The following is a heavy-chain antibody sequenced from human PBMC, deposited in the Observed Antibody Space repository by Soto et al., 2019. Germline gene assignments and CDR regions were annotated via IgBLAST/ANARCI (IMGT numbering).Heavy chain of an antibody. CDR2: IIPIFGTA. D-gene: IGHD6-19*01. CDR1: GGTFSSYA. J-gene: IGHJ4*02. Sequence: GASVKVSCKASGGTFSSYAISWVRQAPGQGLEWMGGIIPIFGTANYAQKFQGRVTITADESTSTAYMELSSLRSEDTAVYYCALTGYSSGWFQSDDYWGQGTLVTV. CDR3: ALTGYSSGWFQSDDY. V-gene: IGHV1-69*13.